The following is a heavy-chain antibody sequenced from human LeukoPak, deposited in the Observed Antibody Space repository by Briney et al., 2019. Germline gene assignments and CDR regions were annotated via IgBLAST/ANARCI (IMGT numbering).Heavy chain of an antibody. D-gene: IGHD4-17*01. CDR1: GGSISSNY. J-gene: IGHJ4*02. V-gene: IGHV4-59*01. CDR2: IYYSGST. Sequence: SETLSLTCTVSGGSISSNYWSWIRQPPGKGLEWIGYIYYSGSTNYNPSLKSRVSISVDTSKNQVSLKVSSVTAADTAVYYCARLSYGDYLRMAYFDYWGQGTLVTVSS. CDR3: ARLSYGDYLRMAYFDY.